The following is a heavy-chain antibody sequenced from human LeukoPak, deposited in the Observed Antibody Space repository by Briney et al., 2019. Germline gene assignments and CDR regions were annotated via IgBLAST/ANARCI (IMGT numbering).Heavy chain of an antibody. CDR3: ESSFSDDFWSGHF. D-gene: IGHD3-3*01. CDR2: IKQDGSEK. CDR1: RLTFTYW. Sequence: GGSLRLSCAASRLTFTYWMSWVRQAPGKGLEWVANIKQDGSEKYYVDSVKGRFTISRDNAKRSLYLQMNRLRAEDTALYYCESSFSDDFWSGHFWGQGTLVTVSS. J-gene: IGHJ4*02. V-gene: IGHV3-7*01.